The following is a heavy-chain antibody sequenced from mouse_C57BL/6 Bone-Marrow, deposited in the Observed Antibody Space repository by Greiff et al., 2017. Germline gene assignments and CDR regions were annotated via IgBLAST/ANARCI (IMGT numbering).Heavy chain of an antibody. Sequence: VQLQQPGAELVMPGASVKLSCKASGYTFTSYWMHWVKQRPGQGLEWIGEIDPSDSYTNYNQKFKGKSTLTVDKSSRTAFRQLSSLTSEDSAVYYCAIYGQTGTEAYWGQGTLVTVSA. CDR3: AIYGQTGTEAY. CDR1: GYTFTSYW. V-gene: IGHV1-69*01. J-gene: IGHJ3*01. D-gene: IGHD4-1*01. CDR2: IDPSDSYT.